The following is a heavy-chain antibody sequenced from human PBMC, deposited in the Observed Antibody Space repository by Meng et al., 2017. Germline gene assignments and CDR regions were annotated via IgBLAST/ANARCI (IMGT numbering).Heavy chain of an antibody. CDR3: ARVCLAAAGTYGCFDL. D-gene: IGHD6-13*01. Sequence: SGPPLVKPTDTRSLTCTFSVLSLSNARIGVSWIRQPPGKALEWLAHIFSIDGQSYNTSLKSRLTISKDTSKSQVVLNMTNMNPVDTATYYCARVCLAAAGTYGCFDLWGRGTMVTVSS. CDR2: IFSIDGQ. V-gene: IGHV2-26*01. J-gene: IGHJ2*01. CDR1: VLSLSNARIG.